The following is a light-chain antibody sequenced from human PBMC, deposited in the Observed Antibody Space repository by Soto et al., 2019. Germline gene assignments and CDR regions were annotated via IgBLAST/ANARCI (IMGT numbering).Light chain of an antibody. J-gene: IGKJ1*01. CDR3: QQYGSSPWT. CDR1: QTIRSNY. CDR2: GAS. Sequence: ETVLTQSPGTLSLSPGERATLSCRASQTIRSNYLAWYRQTPGQAPRLLIYGASNRATGIADRFGGSGSGTAFTRIISRLEPEDFALYYCQQYGSSPWTFGQGTKVEIK. V-gene: IGKV3-20*01.